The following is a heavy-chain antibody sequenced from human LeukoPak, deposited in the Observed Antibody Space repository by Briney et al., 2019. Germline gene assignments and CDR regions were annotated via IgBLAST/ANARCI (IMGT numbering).Heavy chain of an antibody. Sequence: ASVKVSCKASGYTFTDHYLHWVRQAPGQGLEWMGWINPNSGGTNYAQKFQGRVSMTRDSSISTGYMEVSRLTSDDTAVYYCARSGYYFYYFYMDVWGKGTTVTVSS. J-gene: IGHJ6*03. CDR3: ARSGYYFYYFYMDV. CDR1: GYTFTDHY. CDR2: INPNSGGT. D-gene: IGHD5-12*01. V-gene: IGHV1-2*02.